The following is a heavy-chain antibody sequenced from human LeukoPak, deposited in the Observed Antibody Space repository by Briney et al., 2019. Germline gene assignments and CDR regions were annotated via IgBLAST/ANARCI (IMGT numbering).Heavy chain of an antibody. V-gene: IGHV3-23*01. CDR3: AKEVVAATPFDY. CDR2: ISGSGGRT. CDR1: GFTVNSNY. Sequence: GGSLRLSCAASGFTVNSNYMSWVRQAPGKGLEWVSGISGSGGRTYYADSVKGRFTISRDNSKNTLYVQMNSLRPDDTAVYYCAKEVVAATPFDYWGQGTLVTVSS. J-gene: IGHJ4*02. D-gene: IGHD2-15*01.